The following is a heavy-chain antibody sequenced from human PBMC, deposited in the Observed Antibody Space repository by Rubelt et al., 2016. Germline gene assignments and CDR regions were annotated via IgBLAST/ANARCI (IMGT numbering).Heavy chain of an antibody. J-gene: IGHJ4*02. CDR3: VKDKGDGYTYDY. Sequence: SNAWMNWVRQAPGKGLEWVGRIKSKTDGGTPDYAAPVKGRFTISRDNSKNTLYIQMSSLRAEDTAVYYCVKDKGDGYTYDYWGQGTLVTVSS. V-gene: IGHV3-15*07. CDR1: SNAW. D-gene: IGHD5-24*01. CDR2: IKSKTDGGTP.